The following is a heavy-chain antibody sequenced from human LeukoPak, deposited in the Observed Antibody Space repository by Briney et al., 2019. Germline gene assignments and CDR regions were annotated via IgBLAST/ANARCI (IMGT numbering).Heavy chain of an antibody. CDR2: INPNSGGT. V-gene: IGHV1-2*02. CDR3: ARDGAITMVRGVPHPLY. Sequence: AASVKVSCKASGYTFTGYYMHWVRQAPGQGLEWMGWINPNSGGTNYAQKFQGRVTMTRDTSISTAYMELSRLRSDDTAVYYCARDGAITMVRGVPHPLYWGQGTLVTVSS. J-gene: IGHJ4*02. D-gene: IGHD3-10*01. CDR1: GYTFTGYY.